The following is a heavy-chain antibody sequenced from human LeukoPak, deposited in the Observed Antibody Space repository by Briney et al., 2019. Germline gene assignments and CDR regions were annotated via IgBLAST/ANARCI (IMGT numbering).Heavy chain of an antibody. Sequence: GGSLRLSCAASGFTVSSNYMSWVRQAPEKGLEWISVIYSGGSTYYADSVKGRFTISRDNSKNTLYLQMNSLRAEDTAVYYCARVKSDSSAYYATYYFDYWGQGTTVTVSS. CDR2: IYSGGST. D-gene: IGHD3-22*01. CDR3: ARVKSDSSAYYATYYFDY. J-gene: IGHJ4*03. V-gene: IGHV3-53*01. CDR1: GFTVSSNY.